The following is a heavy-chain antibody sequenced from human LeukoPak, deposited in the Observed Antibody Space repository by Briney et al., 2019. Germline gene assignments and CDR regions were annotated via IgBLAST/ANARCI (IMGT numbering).Heavy chain of an antibody. V-gene: IGHV3-21*01. CDR1: GFSFSGCT. CDR2: MSSSSSYV. D-gene: IGHD5-18*01. J-gene: IGHJ3*02. CDR3: ARCRIGYNAFDI. Sequence: GGSLILSCAASGFSFSGCTTNRVRQAPGKGLEWVSSMSSSSSYVYYADSVRGRFAISRDNAKNSLYLQMNSLRAEDTAVYYCARCRIGYNAFDIWGQGTMVTVSS.